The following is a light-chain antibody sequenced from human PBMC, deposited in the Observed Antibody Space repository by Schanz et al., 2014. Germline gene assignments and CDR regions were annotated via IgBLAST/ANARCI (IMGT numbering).Light chain of an antibody. J-gene: IGLJ3*02. V-gene: IGLV2-14*01. CDR1: SSDVGGYNF. CDR3: SAYTRSSAHWF. CDR2: DGS. Sequence: QSALTQPASVSGSPGQSITISCTGTSSDVGGYNFVSWYQQHPGKAPKLIIYDGSERPSGVSDRFSGSKSGNTASLTISGLQAEDEADYYCSAYTRSSAHWFFGGGTKLTVL.